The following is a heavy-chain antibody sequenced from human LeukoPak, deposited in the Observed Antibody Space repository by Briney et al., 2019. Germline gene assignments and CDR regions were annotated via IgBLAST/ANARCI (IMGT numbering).Heavy chain of an antibody. CDR2: IYTSGST. J-gene: IGHJ6*02. CDR1: GGSISSYY. V-gene: IGHV4-4*07. D-gene: IGHD6-13*01. CDR3: ARQMIAAGKNYYGMDV. Sequence: PSETLSLTGTVSGGSISSYYWTWIRQPAGKGLEWIGRIYTSGSTNYNPSLKSRVTMSVDTSNNQFSLNLSSVTAADTAVYYCARQMIAAGKNYYGMDVWGQGTTVTVSS.